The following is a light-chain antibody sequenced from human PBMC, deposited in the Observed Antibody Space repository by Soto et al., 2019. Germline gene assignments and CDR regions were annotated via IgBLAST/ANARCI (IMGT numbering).Light chain of an antibody. Sequence: QSVLTQPPYASGSPGQSVTISCTGTSSDVGGYNYVSWYQQHPGKAPKLMIYEVSKRPSGVPERFSGSKSGNTVSLTVSGLQAEDEADYYLSSYAGSNNYVFGTGPKLTVL. J-gene: IGLJ1*01. CDR2: EVS. CDR3: SSYAGSNNYV. CDR1: SSDVGGYNY. V-gene: IGLV2-8*01.